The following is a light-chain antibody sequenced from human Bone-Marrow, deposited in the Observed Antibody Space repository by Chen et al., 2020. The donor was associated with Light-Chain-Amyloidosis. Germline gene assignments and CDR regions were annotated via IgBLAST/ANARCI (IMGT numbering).Light chain of an antibody. CDR3: QVWDSRSEHWV. V-gene: IGLV3-21*02. Sequence: SSVLTQPPSLSVAPGQTAKITCGGNNIGSKNVHWYHQKPGQAPGLVVYDDSDRPSGIPERFSGSNSGNTATLTISRVEAGDEADYYCQVWDSRSEHWVFGGGTKLTVL. CDR1: NIGSKN. J-gene: IGLJ3*02. CDR2: DDS.